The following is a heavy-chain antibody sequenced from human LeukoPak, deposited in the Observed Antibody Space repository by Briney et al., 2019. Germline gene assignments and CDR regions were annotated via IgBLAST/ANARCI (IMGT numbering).Heavy chain of an antibody. J-gene: IGHJ4*02. Sequence: SETLSLTCTVSGDSISSYYWSWVRQPAGKGLEWIGRIHPSGSTNYNPSLKSRVTLSVDTPKNQFSLKLSSVTAADTAVYYCARGPPPDFDYWGRGTLVTVSS. CDR3: ARGPPPDFDY. CDR1: GDSISSYY. V-gene: IGHV4-4*07. CDR2: IHPSGST.